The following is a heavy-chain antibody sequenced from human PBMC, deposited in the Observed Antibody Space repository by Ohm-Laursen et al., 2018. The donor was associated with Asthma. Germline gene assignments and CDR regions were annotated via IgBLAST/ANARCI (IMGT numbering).Heavy chain of an antibody. CDR2: ISGSGDYT. V-gene: IGHV3-11*06. CDR1: GFIFSDYY. Sequence: SLRLSCSASGFIFSDYYMSWIRQAPGKGLEWVSYISGSGDYTNYADSVKGRFTISRDNSKNTLYLQMNSLRAEDTAVYYCAKDTNVLRYFDWLPGLDYWGQGTLVTVSS. D-gene: IGHD3-9*01. CDR3: AKDTNVLRYFDWLPGLDY. J-gene: IGHJ4*02.